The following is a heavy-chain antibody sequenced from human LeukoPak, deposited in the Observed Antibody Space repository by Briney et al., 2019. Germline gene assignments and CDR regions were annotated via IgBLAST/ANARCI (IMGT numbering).Heavy chain of an antibody. Sequence: SETLSLTCTVSGGSISSYYWSWIRQPAGKGLKWIGRIYTSGSTNYNPSLKSRVTMSVDTSKNQFSLKLSSVTAADTAVYYCARDNLGADYWGQGTLVTVSS. V-gene: IGHV4-4*07. CDR1: GGSISSYY. CDR3: ARDNLGADY. CDR2: IYTSGST. J-gene: IGHJ4*02. D-gene: IGHD3-10*01.